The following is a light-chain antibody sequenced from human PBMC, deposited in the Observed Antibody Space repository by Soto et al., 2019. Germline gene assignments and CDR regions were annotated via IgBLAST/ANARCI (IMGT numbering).Light chain of an antibody. J-gene: IGKJ5*01. V-gene: IGKV3-11*01. CDR2: DAS. Sequence: EIVLTQSPATLSLSPGERATLSCRASQSVSSNLAWYQQKPGQAPRILIYDASNRATGIPARFSGSGSETDFTLTISSLEPEDFAVYYCQERSNWPPRIPFGEGTRLEIK. CDR3: QERSNWPPRIP. CDR1: QSVSSN.